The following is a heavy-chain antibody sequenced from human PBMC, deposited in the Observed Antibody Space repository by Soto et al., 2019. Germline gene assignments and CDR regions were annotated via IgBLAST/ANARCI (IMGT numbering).Heavy chain of an antibody. CDR3: AHQFHDFWSGGTKYYFDY. CDR1: GYAFTSYA. V-gene: IGHV1-3*01. CDR2: INAGNGNT. J-gene: IGHJ4*02. Sequence: GASVKVSCKASGYAFTSYAMHWVRQAPGQRLEWMGWINAGNGNTKYSQKFQGRLTVTKDTSKNQVVLTMTNVGPVDTATYHCAHQFHDFWSGGTKYYFDYWGQGALVTVSS. D-gene: IGHD3-3*01.